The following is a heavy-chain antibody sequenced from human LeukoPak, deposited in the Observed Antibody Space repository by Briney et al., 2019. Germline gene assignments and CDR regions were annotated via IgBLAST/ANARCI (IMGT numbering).Heavy chain of an antibody. CDR3: AGWWRTYYYYGMDV. CDR2: IYYSGST. Sequence: GSLRLSCAASGFTFSSYYWGWIRQPPGKGLEWIGSIYYSGSTYYNPSLKSRVTISVDTSKNQFSLKLSSVTAADTAVYYCAGWWRTYYYYGMDVWGQGTTVTVSS. V-gene: IGHV4-39*07. J-gene: IGHJ6*02. CDR1: GFTFSSYY. D-gene: IGHD2-15*01.